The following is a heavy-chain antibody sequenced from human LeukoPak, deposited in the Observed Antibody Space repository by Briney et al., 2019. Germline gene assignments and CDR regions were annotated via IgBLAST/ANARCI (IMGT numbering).Heavy chain of an antibody. CDR1: GFTFSSYS. Sequence: GGSLRLSCAASGFTFSSYSMNLVRQAPGKGLEWVSSISSSSSYIYYADSVKGRFTISRDNAKNSLYLQMNSLRAEDTAVYYCARVEVGATYLFDYWGQGTLVTVSS. CDR3: ARVEVGATYLFDY. V-gene: IGHV3-21*01. CDR2: ISSSSSYI. J-gene: IGHJ4*02. D-gene: IGHD1-26*01.